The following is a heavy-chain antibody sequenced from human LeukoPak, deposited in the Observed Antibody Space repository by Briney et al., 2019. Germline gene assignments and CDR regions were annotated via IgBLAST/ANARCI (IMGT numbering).Heavy chain of an antibody. V-gene: IGHV4-59*01. Sequence: SETLSLTCTVSGGSISNYYWSWIRQPPGKGLEWIGYIYYSGSTNYNPSLKSRVTISVDTSKNQFSLKLSSVTAADTAVYYCARDRSGYSSGWYHLGYWGQGTVVTVSS. CDR2: IYYSGST. J-gene: IGHJ4*02. CDR3: ARDRSGYSSGWYHLGY. CDR1: GGSISNYY. D-gene: IGHD6-19*01.